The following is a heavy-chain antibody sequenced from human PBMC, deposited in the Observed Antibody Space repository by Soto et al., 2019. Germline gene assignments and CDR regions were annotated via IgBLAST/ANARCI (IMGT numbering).Heavy chain of an antibody. CDR3: AREASILRPAAQHSRVDL. V-gene: IGHV1-18*01. CDR1: GYSFMKYG. CDR2: ISPYSGYT. J-gene: IGHJ5*02. Sequence: ASVKVSCKGFGYSFMKYGINWVRQAPGQGLEWVGWISPYSGYTHSAQKFHGRLTLTTDTAASTAYTELRILRAADTAPYYCAREASILRPAAQHSRVDLWGQGTLVTVTA. D-gene: IGHD1-26*01.